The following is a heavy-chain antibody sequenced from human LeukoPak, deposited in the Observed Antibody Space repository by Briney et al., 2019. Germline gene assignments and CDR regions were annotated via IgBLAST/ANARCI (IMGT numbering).Heavy chain of an antibody. J-gene: IGHJ4*02. CDR1: GGSFSGYY. CDR2: INHSGST. CDR3: ARDQTTFNY. Sequence: PSETLSLTCAVYGGSFSGYYWSWIRQPPGKGLEWIGEINHSGSTNYNPSLKSRVTISVDTSKNQFSLKLSSVTAADTAVYYCARDQTTFNYWGQGTLVTVSS. D-gene: IGHD4-4*01. V-gene: IGHV4-34*01.